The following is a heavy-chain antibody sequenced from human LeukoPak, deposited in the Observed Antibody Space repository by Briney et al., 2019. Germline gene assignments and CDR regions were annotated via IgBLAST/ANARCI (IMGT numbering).Heavy chain of an antibody. V-gene: IGHV3-53*01. CDR2: LYSGGAT. CDR1: SFTVNSYY. CDR3: ARSGYFDWLDAFDI. J-gene: IGHJ3*02. D-gene: IGHD3-9*01. Sequence: GGSLRLSCAASSFTVNSYYMNWVRQAPGKGLEWVSILYSGGATYYAGSVKGRFTISRDNSENMLFLQMNRLRAEDTAVYYCARSGYFDWLDAFDIWGQGTMVTVSS.